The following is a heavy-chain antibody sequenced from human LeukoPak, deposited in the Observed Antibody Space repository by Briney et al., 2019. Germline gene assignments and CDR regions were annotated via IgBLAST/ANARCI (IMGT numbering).Heavy chain of an antibody. Sequence: SVKVSCKASGGTFSSYAISWVRQAPGQGLEWMGGIIPIFGSANYAQKFQGRVTITADESTSTAYMELSSLRSEDTAVYYCARAGTIPYYYYYMDVWGKGTTVTVSS. J-gene: IGHJ6*03. CDR2: IIPIFGSA. CDR3: ARAGTIPYYYYYMDV. CDR1: GGTFSSYA. D-gene: IGHD1-1*01. V-gene: IGHV1-69*13.